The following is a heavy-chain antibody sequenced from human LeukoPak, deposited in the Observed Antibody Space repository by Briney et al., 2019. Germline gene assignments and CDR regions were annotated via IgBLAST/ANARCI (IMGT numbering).Heavy chain of an antibody. V-gene: IGHV4-59*01. Sequence: SETLSLTCTVSGGSISNYYWSWIRQPPGKGLEWIGYIYYSGSTNYNPSLMSRVTISVDTSKNQFSLKLTSVTAADTAVYYCARTSLADYWGQGTLVTVSS. CDR1: GGSISNYY. CDR2: IYYSGST. J-gene: IGHJ4*02. CDR3: ARTSLADY.